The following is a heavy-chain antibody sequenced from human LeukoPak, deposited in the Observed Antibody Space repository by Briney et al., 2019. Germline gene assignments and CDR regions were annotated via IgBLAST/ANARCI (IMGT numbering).Heavy chain of an antibody. Sequence: PGGSLRLSCAASGFTFSSYWMHWVRQAPGKGLVWVSRINSDGSSTSYADSVKGRFTISRDNAKNTLYVQMNSLRAEDTAAYYCARVDILTGYDYYYYYGMDVWGQGTTVTVSS. CDR3: ARVDILTGYDYYYYYGMDV. CDR2: INSDGSST. D-gene: IGHD3-9*01. CDR1: GFTFSSYW. J-gene: IGHJ6*02. V-gene: IGHV3-74*01.